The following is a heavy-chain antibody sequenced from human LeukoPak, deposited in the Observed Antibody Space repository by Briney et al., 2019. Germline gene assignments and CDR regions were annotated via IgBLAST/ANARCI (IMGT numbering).Heavy chain of an antibody. D-gene: IGHD3-10*01. J-gene: IGHJ4*02. CDR2: IKQDGSEK. V-gene: IGHV3-7*01. Sequence: GGSLRLSCAASGFTFSSYWVSWVRQAPGKGLEWVANIKQDGSEKYYVDSVKGRFTISRDNAKNSLYLQMNSLRAEDTAVYYCAKDRVFELWFEEASPYYFDYWGQGTLVTVSS. CDR1: GFTFSSYW. CDR3: AKDRVFELWFEEASPYYFDY.